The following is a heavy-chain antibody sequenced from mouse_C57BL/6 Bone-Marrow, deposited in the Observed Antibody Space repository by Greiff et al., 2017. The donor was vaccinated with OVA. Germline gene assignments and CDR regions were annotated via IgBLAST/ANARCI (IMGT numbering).Heavy chain of an antibody. D-gene: IGHD2-4*01. J-gene: IGHJ4*01. V-gene: IGHV5-15*01. Sequence: EVHLVESGGGLVQPGGSLKLSCAASGFTFSDYGMAWVRQAPRKGPEWVAFISNLAYSIYYADTVTGRSTLTRENAKNTLYLEMSSLRSEDTAMYYCARSYYDYHYYAMDYWGQGTSVTVSS. CDR3: ARSYYDYHYYAMDY. CDR2: ISNLAYSI. CDR1: GFTFSDYG.